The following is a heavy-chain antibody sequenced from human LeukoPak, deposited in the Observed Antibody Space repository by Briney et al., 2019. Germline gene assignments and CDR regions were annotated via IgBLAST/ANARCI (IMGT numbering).Heavy chain of an antibody. V-gene: IGHV3-66*01. CDR2: IYSGGST. Sequence: GGSLRLSCAASGFTVSSNYMSWVRQAPGKGLEWVSVIYSGGSTYYADSVKGRFTISRDNSKNTLYLQMNSLRAEDTAVYYCARGEQLELYAFDIWGQGTMVTVSS. D-gene: IGHD1-1*01. J-gene: IGHJ3*02. CDR1: GFTVSSNY. CDR3: ARGEQLELYAFDI.